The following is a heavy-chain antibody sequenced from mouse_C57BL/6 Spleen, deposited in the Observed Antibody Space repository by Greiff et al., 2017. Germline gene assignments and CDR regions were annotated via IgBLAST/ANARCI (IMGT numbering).Heavy chain of an antibody. CDR3: ARSGYSNYDWYFDV. V-gene: IGHV1-59*01. D-gene: IGHD2-5*01. Sequence: QVQLKQPGAELVRPGTSVKLSCKASGYTFTSYWMHWVKQRPGQGLEWIGVIDPSDSYTNYNQKFKGKATLTVDTSSSTAYMQLSSLTSEDSAVYYCARSGYSNYDWYFDVWGTGTTVTVSS. J-gene: IGHJ1*03. CDR1: GYTFTSYW. CDR2: IDPSDSYT.